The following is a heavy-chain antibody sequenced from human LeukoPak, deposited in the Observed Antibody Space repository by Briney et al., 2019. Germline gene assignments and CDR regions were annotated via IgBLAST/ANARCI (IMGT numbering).Heavy chain of an antibody. D-gene: IGHD4-17*01. J-gene: IGHJ4*02. CDR1: GGSFSGYY. V-gene: IGHV4-34*01. CDR2: INHSGST. Sequence: SETLSLTCAVYGGSFSGYYWSWIRQPPGKGLEWIGEINHSGSTNYNPSLKSRVTISVDTSKNQFSLKLSSVTAADTAVYYCARDQDYGFTYWGQGTLVTVSS. CDR3: ARDQDYGFTY.